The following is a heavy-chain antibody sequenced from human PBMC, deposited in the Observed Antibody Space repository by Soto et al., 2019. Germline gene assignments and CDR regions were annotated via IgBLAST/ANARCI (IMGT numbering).Heavy chain of an antibody. CDR3: TRDASRDSSARGWFDP. Sequence: KSGGSLRLSCXASGFTFRSFTMNGVRQAPGKGLEWVSTISSNSAYIYYTDALRGRFTISRDNAKNSLHLQMNSLRAEDTAVYYCTRDASRDSSARGWFDPWGPGTLVTVSS. J-gene: IGHJ5*02. CDR1: GFTFRSFT. D-gene: IGHD6-13*01. CDR2: ISSNSAYI. V-gene: IGHV3-21*01.